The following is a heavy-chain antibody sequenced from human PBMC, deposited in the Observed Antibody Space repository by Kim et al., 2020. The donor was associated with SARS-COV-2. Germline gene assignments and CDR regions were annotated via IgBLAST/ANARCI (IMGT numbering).Heavy chain of an antibody. CDR1: GLPFSSHW. J-gene: IGHJ4*02. CDR3: ARDFHVFDY. CDR2: INEDGTEK. V-gene: IGHV3-7*01. Sequence: GGSLRLSCTASGLPFSSHWMTWVRQAPGRGLEWVANINEDGTEKNYVDSVKGRFTISRDNPKNSFYLQMNSLRAEDTAVYYCARDFHVFDYWGQGTLVT.